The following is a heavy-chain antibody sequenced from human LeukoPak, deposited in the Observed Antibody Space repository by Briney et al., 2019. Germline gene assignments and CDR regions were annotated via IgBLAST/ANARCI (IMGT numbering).Heavy chain of an antibody. J-gene: IGHJ6*03. CDR2: ISSSGSTI. V-gene: IGHV3-11*04. Sequence: PGGSLRLSCAASGFTFSDYYMSWIRQAPGKGLEWVSYISSSGSTIYYADSVEGRFTISRDNAKNSLYLQMNSLRAEDTAVYYCATGRVEADYYYYYYMDVWGKGTTVTVSS. D-gene: IGHD2-15*01. CDR1: GFTFSDYY. CDR3: ATGRVEADYYYYYYMDV.